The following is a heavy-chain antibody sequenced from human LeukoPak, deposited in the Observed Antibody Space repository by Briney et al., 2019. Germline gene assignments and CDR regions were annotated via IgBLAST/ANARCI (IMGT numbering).Heavy chain of an antibody. J-gene: IGHJ4*02. CDR2: IIPIFGTA. Sequence: GASVKVSCKASGGTFSSYAISWVRQAPGQGLEWMGGIIPIFGTANYAQKLQGRVTLTTDTSTSTAYMELRSLRSDDTAVYYCARVKYDTLTGYYFHFDYWGQGTLVTVSS. D-gene: IGHD3-9*01. CDR3: ARVKYDTLTGYYFHFDY. CDR1: GGTFSSYA. V-gene: IGHV1-69*05.